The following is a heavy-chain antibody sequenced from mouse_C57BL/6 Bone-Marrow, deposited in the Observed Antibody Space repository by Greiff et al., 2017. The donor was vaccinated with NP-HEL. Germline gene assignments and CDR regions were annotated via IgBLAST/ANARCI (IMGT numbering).Heavy chain of an antibody. CDR2: IRNKANGYTT. CDR3: ARGERAWFAY. V-gene: IGHV7-3*01. J-gene: IGHJ3*01. Sequence: EVKLVESGGGLVQPGGSLSLSCAASGFTFTDYYMSWVRQPPGKALEWLGFIRNKANGYTTEYSASVKGRFTISRDNSQSILYLQMNALRAEDRATYYCARGERAWFAYWGQGTLVTVSA. CDR1: GFTFTDYY.